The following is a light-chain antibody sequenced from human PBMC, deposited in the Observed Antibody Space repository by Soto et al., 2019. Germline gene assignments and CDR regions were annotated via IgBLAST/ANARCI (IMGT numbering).Light chain of an antibody. J-gene: IGKJ2*01. CDR2: AAS. CDR1: QGIDTS. Sequence: DIQMTQSPSSLSASVGDRVTITCRASQGIDTSLAWFQQKPGKPPKSLIYAASSLQSGVPSKFSGSASGTYFALTISGLQPEDFANYYCQQYKSYPYTFGQGTKLEI. V-gene: IGKV1-16*02. CDR3: QQYKSYPYT.